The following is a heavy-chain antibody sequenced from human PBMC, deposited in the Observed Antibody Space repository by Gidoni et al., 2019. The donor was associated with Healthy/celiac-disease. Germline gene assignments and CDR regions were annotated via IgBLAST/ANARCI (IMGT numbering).Heavy chain of an antibody. Sequence: EVQLVDSVGGLLQPGGPLRLSCAASGFTSRSYDMNWVRHAPGKGLEWVSYISISGSTIYYADSVKGRFTISRYNAKNSLYLQMNSLRAEDTAVYYCARDIVVVTATLGYYGMDVWGQGTTVTVSS. CDR1: GFTSRSYD. CDR3: ARDIVVVTATLGYYGMDV. J-gene: IGHJ6*02. CDR2: ISISGSTI. V-gene: IGHV3-48*03. D-gene: IGHD2-21*02.